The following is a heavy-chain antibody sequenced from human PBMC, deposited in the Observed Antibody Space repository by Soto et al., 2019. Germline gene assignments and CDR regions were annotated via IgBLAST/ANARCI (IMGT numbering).Heavy chain of an antibody. CDR2: IGASGSPI. CDR3: ARGTYGIDV. D-gene: IGHD3-10*01. Sequence: QMQLVQSGGGLVKPGGSLRLSCAASGFSFSDYYMSWIRRAPGKGLEWVSYIGASGSPIYLEDSVKGRSSISRDNTNNALSLQMNSLRPDDTAVYYCARGTYGIDVWSQGTTVIVSS. J-gene: IGHJ6*02. V-gene: IGHV3-11*01. CDR1: GFSFSDYY.